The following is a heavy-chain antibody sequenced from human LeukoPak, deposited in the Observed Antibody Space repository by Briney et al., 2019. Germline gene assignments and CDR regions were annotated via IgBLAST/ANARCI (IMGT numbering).Heavy chain of an antibody. CDR3: AKDRGYSYGPGGFDY. CDR2: IRGSGGST. J-gene: IGHJ4*02. V-gene: IGHV3-23*01. D-gene: IGHD5-18*01. CDR1: GFSPSSYL. Sequence: PRGSLRVSSAAPGFSPSSYLLCSVRQAPGRGLGWVSAIRGSGGSTYCADSVKGRFTISRDNSKNTLYLQMNSLRAEDTAVYYGAKDRGYSYGPGGFDYWGQGTLVTVSS.